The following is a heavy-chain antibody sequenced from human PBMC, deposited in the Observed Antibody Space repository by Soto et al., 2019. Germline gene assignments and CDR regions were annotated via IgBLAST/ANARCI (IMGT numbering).Heavy chain of an antibody. D-gene: IGHD3-3*01. CDR2: IKSKTDGGTT. J-gene: IGHJ4*02. CDR1: GFTFSNAW. CDR3: TTQDSPDYDFWSGYFPGY. Sequence: EVQLVESGGGLVKPGGSLRLSCAASGFTFSNAWMSWVRQAPGKGLEWVGRIKSKTDGGTTDYAAPVKGRFTISRDDSNNTLYLQMNSLKTEDTAVYYCTTQDSPDYDFWSGYFPGYWGQGTLVTVSS. V-gene: IGHV3-15*01.